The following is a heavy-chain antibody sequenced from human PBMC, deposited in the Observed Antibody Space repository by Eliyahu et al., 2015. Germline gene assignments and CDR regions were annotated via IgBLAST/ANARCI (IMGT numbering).Heavy chain of an antibody. CDR2: INHSGST. Sequence: CSWIRQPPGKGLEWXGEINHSGSTNYNPSLKSRVIISVDTSKNQFSLKLNSVTAADTAVYYCARPAGGRTRYYDFWSGYYNEWGQGTLVTVSS. V-gene: IGHV4-34*01. CDR3: ARPAGGRTRYYDFWSGYYNE. J-gene: IGHJ4*02. D-gene: IGHD3-3*01.